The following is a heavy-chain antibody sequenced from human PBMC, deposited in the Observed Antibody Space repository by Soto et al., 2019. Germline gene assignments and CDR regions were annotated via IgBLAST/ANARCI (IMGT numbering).Heavy chain of an antibody. V-gene: IGHV1-18*01. J-gene: IGHJ6*03. Sequence: ASVKVSCKASGYTFTSYGISWVRQAPGQGLEWMGWISAYNGDTNYAQKLQGRVTMTTDTSTSTAYMELRSLRSDDTAVYYCARLVRGRNYYYYMDVWGKGTTVTVSS. CDR1: GYTFTSYG. CDR3: ARLVRGRNYYYYMDV. CDR2: ISAYNGDT. D-gene: IGHD3-10*01.